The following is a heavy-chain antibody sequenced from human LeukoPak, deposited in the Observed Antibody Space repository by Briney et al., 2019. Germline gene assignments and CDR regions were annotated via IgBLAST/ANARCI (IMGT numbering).Heavy chain of an antibody. D-gene: IGHD5-12*01. V-gene: IGHV4-31*03. CDR1: GDSISNGGSISNGGHY. CDR3: ARDTRIEWLRFLDY. CDR2: IYHSGNT. J-gene: IGHJ4*02. Sequence: PSETLSLTCTVSGDSISNGGSISNGGHYWSWIRQFPGKGLEWIGYIYHSGNTYYNPSLESRVTMSVDTSENRFSLKVNSVTAADTAIYYCARDTRIEWLRFLDYWGQGILVTVSS.